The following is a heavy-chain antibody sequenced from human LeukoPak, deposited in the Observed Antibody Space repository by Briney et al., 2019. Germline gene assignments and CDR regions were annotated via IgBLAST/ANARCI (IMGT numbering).Heavy chain of an antibody. Sequence: PGGSLRLSCAASGFTVGSNYMSWVRQAPGKGLEWVSVIYSGGSTYYADSVKGRFTISRDNSKNTLYLQMNSLRAEDTAVYYCARIITMGTGDAFDIWGQGTMVTVSS. CDR1: GFTVGSNY. D-gene: IGHD3-10*01. V-gene: IGHV3-66*01. CDR3: ARIITMGTGDAFDI. CDR2: IYSGGST. J-gene: IGHJ3*02.